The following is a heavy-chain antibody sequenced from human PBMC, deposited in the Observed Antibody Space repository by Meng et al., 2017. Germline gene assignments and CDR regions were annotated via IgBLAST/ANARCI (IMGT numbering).Heavy chain of an antibody. Sequence: VQLVESGGGLVKPGGSLRLSCVASGLRFTDAWMGWVRQAPGKGLEWVGRIERKSDGGTIYYAAPVKGRFTISRDDSKNTLYLQMDSLINEDTAVYFCATGAAAADHWGQGTLVTVSS. V-gene: IGHV3-15*04. CDR1: GLRFTDAW. CDR2: IERKSDGGTI. D-gene: IGHD6-13*01. CDR3: ATGAAAADH. J-gene: IGHJ4*02.